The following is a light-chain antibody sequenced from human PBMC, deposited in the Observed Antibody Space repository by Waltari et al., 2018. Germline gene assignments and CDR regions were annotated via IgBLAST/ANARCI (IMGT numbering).Light chain of an antibody. J-gene: IGLJ2*01. Sequence: QSALTQPASVSGSPGQSITLSCTGTSSDIGGYNYVSWYQPLPGRAPKLIIYDVSNRPSGVSNRFSGSKSGNTASLTISGLQGEDEADYYCSSYVSSSTLELFGGGTSLAVL. CDR2: DVS. CDR3: SSYVSSSTLEL. V-gene: IGLV2-14*03. CDR1: SSDIGGYNY.